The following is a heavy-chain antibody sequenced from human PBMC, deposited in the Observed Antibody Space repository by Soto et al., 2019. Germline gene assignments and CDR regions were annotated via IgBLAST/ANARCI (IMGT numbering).Heavy chain of an antibody. V-gene: IGHV3-66*01. D-gene: IGHD2-15*01. Sequence: EVQLVESGGGLVQPGGSLRLSCAASGFSVSNNYLIWVRQAPGKGLAWVSVIHRAGSTYYADSVKGRFTISRDNSKNTVYLQMNTLGANDAAVYYCARVDGATSGWGQGTLVTVSS. J-gene: IGHJ4*02. CDR1: GFSVSNNY. CDR3: ARVDGATSG. CDR2: IHRAGST.